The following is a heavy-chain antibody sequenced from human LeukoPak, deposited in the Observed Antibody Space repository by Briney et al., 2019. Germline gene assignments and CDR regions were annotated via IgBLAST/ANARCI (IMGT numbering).Heavy chain of an antibody. D-gene: IGHD3-10*01. V-gene: IGHV4-59*01. J-gene: IGHJ4*02. CDR1: GGSISSYY. CDR2: IYYSGST. Sequence: SETLSLTCTVSGGSISSYYWSWIRQPQGKGLEWIGYIYYSGSTNYNPSLKSRVTISVDTSKNQFSLKLSSVTAADTAVYYCASLYYYGSGSYYTSFDYWGQGTLVTVSS. CDR3: ASLYYYGSGSYYTSFDY.